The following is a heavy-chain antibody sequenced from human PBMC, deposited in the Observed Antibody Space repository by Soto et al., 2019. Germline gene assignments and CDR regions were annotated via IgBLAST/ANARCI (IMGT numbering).Heavy chain of an antibody. J-gene: IGHJ1*01. Sequence: GASVNVSYKASGYTFTSYYMNWVREAAGQRLVWMGVIDPGGGSTDYAQKFQGRITMTRDTSTSTVYMELSSLRSDDTAMYYCARRLAVAGHEYFQHWGQGTLVTVSS. CDR3: ARRLAVAGHEYFQH. CDR1: GYTFTSYY. D-gene: IGHD6-19*01. V-gene: IGHV1-46*03. CDR2: IDPGGGST.